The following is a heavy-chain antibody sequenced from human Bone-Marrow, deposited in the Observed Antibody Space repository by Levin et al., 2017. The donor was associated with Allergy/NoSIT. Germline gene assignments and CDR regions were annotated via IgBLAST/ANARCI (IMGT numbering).Heavy chain of an antibody. CDR3: ARDPGGYDY. CDR2: IKQDGDEK. J-gene: IGHJ4*02. CDR1: GFTLGNYW. V-gene: IGHV3-7*01. D-gene: IGHD4-23*01. Sequence: GGSLRLSCAASGFTLGNYWMSWVRQAPGKGLEWVASIKQDGDEKYYVDSVKGRFTISRDNAKDSLYLQMNNLRAEDTAVYYCARDPGGYDYWGQGTLVTASS.